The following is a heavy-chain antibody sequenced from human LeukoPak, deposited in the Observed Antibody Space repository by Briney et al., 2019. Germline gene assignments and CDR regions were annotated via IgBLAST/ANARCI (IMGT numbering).Heavy chain of an antibody. J-gene: IGHJ4*02. CDR2: IYSGGNT. D-gene: IGHD2/OR15-2a*01. Sequence: GGSLRLSCAASGFTINNNYMNWVRQAPGQGLEWVSVIYSGGNTYYADSVKGRFTISRDNSKNTLYLQMNSLRAEDTAVYYCAKKDNGNYFNFDYWGQGTLVTVSS. CDR1: GFTINNNY. CDR3: AKKDNGNYFNFDY. V-gene: IGHV3-66*01.